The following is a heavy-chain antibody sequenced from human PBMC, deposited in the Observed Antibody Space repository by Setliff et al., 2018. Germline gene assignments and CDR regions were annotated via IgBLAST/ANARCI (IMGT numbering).Heavy chain of an antibody. CDR2: ISGYDGSS. Sequence: ASVKVSCKASGYTFTGYYMNWVRQAPGQGLEWIGWISGYDGSSNHVQKLQGRVIMTTDTSTNTAYMELRSLTSDDTAVYYCARDRSRGPNYFDPWGQGTQVTVSS. CDR3: ARDRSRGPNYFDP. D-gene: IGHD1-7*01. J-gene: IGHJ5*01. V-gene: IGHV1-18*04. CDR1: GYTFTGYY.